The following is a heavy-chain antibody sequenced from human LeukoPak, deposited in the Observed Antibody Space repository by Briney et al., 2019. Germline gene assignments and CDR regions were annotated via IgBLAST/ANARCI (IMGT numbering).Heavy chain of an antibody. CDR1: GFTFSSYA. D-gene: IGHD2-2*01. Sequence: GGSLRLSCAASGFTFSSYAMHWVRQAPGKGLEWVAVISYDGSNKYYADSVKGRFTISRDNSKNTLYLQMTSLRAEDTAVYYCAREWKGYCSSTSCYSGPYYYGMDVWGQGTTVTVSS. V-gene: IGHV3-30-3*01. J-gene: IGHJ6*02. CDR2: ISYDGSNK. CDR3: AREWKGYCSSTSCYSGPYYYGMDV.